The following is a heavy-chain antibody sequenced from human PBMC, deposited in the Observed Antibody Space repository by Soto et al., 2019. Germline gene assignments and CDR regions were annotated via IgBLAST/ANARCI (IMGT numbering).Heavy chain of an antibody. CDR3: ARAHLGSDRYTLELLDP. Sequence: PSQTLSLTPAISGDSVSSNRAAWTWFRQCPSRGLEGLGRTYPLAQWYNEYPISVKSRITISPDTAKNQFSVQLNSVIPEDTAMYYCARAHLGSDRYTLELLDPWAQGTLVLVSS. D-gene: IGHD1-7*01. CDR2: TYPLAQWYN. V-gene: IGHV6-1*01. J-gene: IGHJ5*02. CDR1: GDSVSSNRAA.